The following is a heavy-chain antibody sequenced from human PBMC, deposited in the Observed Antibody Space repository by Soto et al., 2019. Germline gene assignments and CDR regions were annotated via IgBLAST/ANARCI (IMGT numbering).Heavy chain of an antibody. J-gene: IGHJ4*02. Sequence: QVQLQQWGAGLLKPSETLSLTCAVYGGSFSGYYWSWIRQPPGKGLEWIGEINHSGSTNYNPSLKSRVTISVDTSKNQFSLKLSSVSAADTAVYYCARGSPRGDYRSAIFDYWGQGTLVTVSS. D-gene: IGHD3-16*02. V-gene: IGHV4-34*01. CDR1: GGSFSGYY. CDR2: INHSGST. CDR3: ARGSPRGDYRSAIFDY.